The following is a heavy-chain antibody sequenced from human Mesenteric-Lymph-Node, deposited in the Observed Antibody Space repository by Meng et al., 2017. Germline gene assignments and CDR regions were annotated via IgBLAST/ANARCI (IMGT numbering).Heavy chain of an antibody. CDR1: GYTFTSYY. V-gene: IGHV1-46*01. CDR2: INPSGGST. J-gene: IGHJ6*02. Sequence: ASVKVSCKASGYTFTSYYMHWVRQAPGQGLEWMGIINPSGGSTSYAQKFQGRVTMTRDTSTSTVYMELSSLRSEDTAVYYCARDRWIPLGYYYYGMDVWGQGTTVTVSS. D-gene: IGHD3-16*01. CDR3: ARDRWIPLGYYYYGMDV.